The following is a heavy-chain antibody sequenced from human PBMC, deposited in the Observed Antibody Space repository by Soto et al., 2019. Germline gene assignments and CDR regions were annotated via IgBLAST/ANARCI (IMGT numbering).Heavy chain of an antibody. J-gene: IGHJ6*02. Sequence: GRSLRLSCAASGFTFSSYGMHWVRQALCKVLEWVAVISYDGSNKYYADSVKGRFTIYRGNSKNTLYLQMNSLRAEDTAVYYCAKSLLRYFDWLLLDYYYGMDVWGQGTTVTVYS. CDR1: GFTFSSYG. D-gene: IGHD3-9*01. V-gene: IGHV3-30*18. CDR2: ISYDGSNK. CDR3: AKSLLRYFDWLLLDYYYGMDV.